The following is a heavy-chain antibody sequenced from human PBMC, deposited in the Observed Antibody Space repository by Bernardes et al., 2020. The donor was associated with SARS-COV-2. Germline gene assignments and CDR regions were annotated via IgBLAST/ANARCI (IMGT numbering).Heavy chain of an antibody. J-gene: IGHJ4*02. Sequence: GGSLRLSCAASGFAFSTYAMSWVRQAPGKGLEWVSVISGSGGTTYYSVSVKGRFTISRDNSQNMLYLQMSSLRAEDTAVYFCARAFESNYDFWSGYYYFDYWGQGTLVTVSS. CDR1: GFAFSTYA. D-gene: IGHD3-3*01. V-gene: IGHV3-23*01. CDR2: ISGSGGTT. CDR3: ARAFESNYDFWSGYYYFDY.